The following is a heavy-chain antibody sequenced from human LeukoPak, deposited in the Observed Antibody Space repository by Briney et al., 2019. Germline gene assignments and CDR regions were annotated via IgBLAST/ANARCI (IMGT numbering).Heavy chain of an antibody. CDR3: GGGGMRGDTVVVPAAILE. V-gene: IGHV3-48*01. CDR1: GFTFSNYN. D-gene: IGHD2-2*02. CDR2: ISSSSSTM. Sequence: GGSLRLSCAASGFTFSNYNINWVRQAPGKGLEWVSSISSSSSTMSYADAVKGRFTISRDNAKNSLYLQMKSLRAEDTAVYYWGGGGMRGDTVVVPAAILEWGQGTLVTVSS. J-gene: IGHJ4*02.